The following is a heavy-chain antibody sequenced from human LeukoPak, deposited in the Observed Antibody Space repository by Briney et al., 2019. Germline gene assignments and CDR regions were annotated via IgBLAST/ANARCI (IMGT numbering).Heavy chain of an antibody. D-gene: IGHD3-3*01. CDR1: GGSISIYY. J-gene: IGHJ5*02. Sequence: KPSETLSLPCSVPGGSISIYYWSWTRQPPGKGLEWIGNIYNSGSTNYNPSLKSRVTTSLDTSKNQFSLRLTSVTAADTAVYYCARSQLRSNIDPRGQGTLVTVSS. CDR3: ARSQLRSNIDP. CDR2: IYNSGST. V-gene: IGHV4-59*01.